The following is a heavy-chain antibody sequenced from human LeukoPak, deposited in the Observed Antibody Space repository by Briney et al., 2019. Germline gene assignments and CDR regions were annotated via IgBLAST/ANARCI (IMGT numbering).Heavy chain of an antibody. V-gene: IGHV3-64*01. CDR2: ITANGGTT. D-gene: IGHD2-8*01. CDR3: GRGRYCTNGVCQYFDY. Sequence: GGSLRLSCAASGFTFSSYWMHWVRLAPGKGLEYVSGITANGGTTYYANSVKGRFTISRDNSKNTLYLQMGSLRAEDMAVYYCGRGRYCTNGVCQYFDYWGQGTLVTVSS. CDR1: GFTFSSYW. J-gene: IGHJ4*02.